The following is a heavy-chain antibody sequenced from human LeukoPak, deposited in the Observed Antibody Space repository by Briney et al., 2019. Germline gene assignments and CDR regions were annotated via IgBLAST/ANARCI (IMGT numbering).Heavy chain of an antibody. CDR2: ISSNGGNT. CDR3: VKLQLERRGPLFDP. V-gene: IGHV3-64D*09. Sequence: GESVRLPCSASGFTYSIYAMHWLRQAPGGAVEYVSAISSNGGNTYYADSVKGRFTISRDNSKNTLYLQMSSLRAEDTAVYYCVKLQLERRGPLFDPWGQGTLVTVSS. J-gene: IGHJ5*02. CDR1: GFTYSIYA. D-gene: IGHD1-1*01.